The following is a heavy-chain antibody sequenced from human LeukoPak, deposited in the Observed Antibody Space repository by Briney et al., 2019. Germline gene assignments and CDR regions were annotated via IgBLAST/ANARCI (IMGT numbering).Heavy chain of an antibody. D-gene: IGHD1-14*01. CDR2: INPNSGDT. J-gene: IGHJ4*02. CDR1: GYTLIDYY. V-gene: IGHV1-2*02. CDR3: ARSLTTDFDF. Sequence: ASVKVSCKASGYTLIDYYIHWMRQAPGQGLEWMGCINPNSGDTNFVQQFQGRVTMTRDTSTSTAYLEVSSLRSDDTAVYYCARSLTTDFDFWGQGTLVTVSS.